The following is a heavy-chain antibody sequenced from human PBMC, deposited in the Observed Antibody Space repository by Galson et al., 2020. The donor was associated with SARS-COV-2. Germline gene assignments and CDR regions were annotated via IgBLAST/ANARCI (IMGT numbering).Heavy chain of an antibody. CDR1: GFTFSSYS. D-gene: IGHD2-15*01. V-gene: IGHV3-48*01. J-gene: IGHJ4*02. Sequence: GGSLRPSCAGSGFTFSSYSMNSVRQAPGKELQWQTYISSRRSPIMYADSVKGRFTVSRDNARNSLYLQINSLRPEDTAVYYCARDCDGTCWFDYWGQGTLVTVSS. CDR2: ISSRRSPI. CDR3: ARDCDGTCWFDY.